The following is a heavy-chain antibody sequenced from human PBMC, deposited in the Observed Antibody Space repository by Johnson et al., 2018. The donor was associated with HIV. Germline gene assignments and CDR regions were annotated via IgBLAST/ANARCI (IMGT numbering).Heavy chain of an antibody. J-gene: IGHJ3*02. D-gene: IGHD2-15*01. Sequence: QVQLVESGGGLVKPGRSLRLSCAASGFAFSDCYMSWIRQAPGKGLEWISYISSSDSTIYYADSVKGRFTISRDNANNSLYLQMNSLRAEDTAFYYCAKDDKVGVWYSDAFDIWGQGTMVTVSS. CDR2: ISSSDSTI. CDR1: GFAFSDCY. CDR3: AKDDKVGVWYSDAFDI. V-gene: IGHV3-11*04.